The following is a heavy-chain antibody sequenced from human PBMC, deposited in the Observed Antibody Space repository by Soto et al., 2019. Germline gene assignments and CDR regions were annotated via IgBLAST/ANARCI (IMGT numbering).Heavy chain of an antibody. V-gene: IGHV3-30-3*01. D-gene: IGHD7-27*01. Sequence: GGSLRLSCAASGFSFSISPMHWVRQAPGKGPEWVALISYDGTNKFYADSVKGRFTISRDNSKGTLYLQVDSLRPEDAAVYYCARDPKTSGGQHWAFNYFDSWGQGTLVTVSS. CDR1: GFSFSISP. CDR2: ISYDGTNK. J-gene: IGHJ4*02. CDR3: ARDPKTSGGQHWAFNYFDS.